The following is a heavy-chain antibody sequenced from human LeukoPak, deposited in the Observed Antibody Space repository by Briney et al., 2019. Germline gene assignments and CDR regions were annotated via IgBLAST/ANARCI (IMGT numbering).Heavy chain of an antibody. V-gene: IGHV3-23*01. D-gene: IGHD6-13*01. CDR3: ARDLVGSSFFAYYYYGMDV. CDR1: GFTFSSYA. J-gene: IGHJ6*02. Sequence: PGGSLRLSCAASGFTFSSYAMSWVSQAPGKGLEWVSAISGSGGSTYYADSVKGRFTISRDNSKNTLYLQMNSLRAEDTAVYYCARDLVGSSFFAYYYYGMDVWGQGTTVTVSS. CDR2: ISGSGGST.